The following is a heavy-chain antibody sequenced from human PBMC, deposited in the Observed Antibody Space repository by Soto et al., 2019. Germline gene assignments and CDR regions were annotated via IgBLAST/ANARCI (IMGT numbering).Heavy chain of an antibody. D-gene: IGHD6-6*01. CDR3: SRERGAVASIADAFDI. CDR1: GGAITGYY. Sequence: QVQLQESGPGLVKPSETLSLTCNVSGGAITGYYWNWIRQPPGKGLEWIGYVYFSGSTKYNPSLTRRVTISVDMSKKQFSLRLTSMTSADTAVYYCSRERGAVASIADAFDIWGQGTMVTVSS. J-gene: IGHJ3*02. CDR2: VYFSGST. V-gene: IGHV4-59*01.